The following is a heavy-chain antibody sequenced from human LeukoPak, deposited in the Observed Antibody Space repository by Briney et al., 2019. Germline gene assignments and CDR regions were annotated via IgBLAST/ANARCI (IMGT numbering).Heavy chain of an antibody. D-gene: IGHD6-13*01. Sequence: GGSLRLSCAASGFTFSSYSMNWVRQAPGKGLEWVSSISSSSSYIYYADSVKGRFTISRDNAKNSLYLQMNSLRAEDTAVYYCARDTRGPYSSSWYVEFDYWGQGTLVTVSS. CDR3: ARDTRGPYSSSWYVEFDY. CDR1: GFTFSSYS. J-gene: IGHJ4*02. V-gene: IGHV3-21*01. CDR2: ISSSSSYI.